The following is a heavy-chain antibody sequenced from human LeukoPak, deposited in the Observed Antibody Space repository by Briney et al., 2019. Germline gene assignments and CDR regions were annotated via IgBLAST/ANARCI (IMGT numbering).Heavy chain of an antibody. J-gene: IGHJ6*03. D-gene: IGHD3-10*01. CDR2: IKQDGSEK. CDR3: ATNYGSGSYKNYYYYYYMDV. Sequence: PGGSLRLSCAASGFTFSSYWMSWVRQAPGKGLEWVANIKQDGSEKYYVDSVKGRFTISRDNAKNSLYLQMNSLRAEDTAVYYCATNYGSGSYKNYYYYYYMDVWGKGTTVTISS. CDR1: GFTFSSYW. V-gene: IGHV3-7*01.